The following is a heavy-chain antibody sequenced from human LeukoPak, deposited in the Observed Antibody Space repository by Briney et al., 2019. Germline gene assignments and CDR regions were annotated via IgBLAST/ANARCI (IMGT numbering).Heavy chain of an antibody. Sequence: GGSLRLSCAASEFSVGSNYMTWVRQAPGKGLEWVSLIYSGGSTYYADSVKGRFTISRDNSKNTLYLQMRNLRADDTAVYYCAKDGAWLRFDDWGQGILVTVSS. V-gene: IGHV3-66*01. CDR1: EFSVGSNY. D-gene: IGHD5-12*01. CDR2: IYSGGST. J-gene: IGHJ4*02. CDR3: AKDGAWLRFDD.